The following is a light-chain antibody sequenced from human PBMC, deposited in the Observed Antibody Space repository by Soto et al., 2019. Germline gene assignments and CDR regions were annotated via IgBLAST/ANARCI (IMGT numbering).Light chain of an antibody. Sequence: QSALTQPPSASGSPGQSVTISCTGTSSDVGFYNYVSWYQQHPGKAPKLMIYEVSKRPSGVPDRFSGSKSGNTASLTVSGLQAEDEADYYCSSYAGTNNWLFGGGTKLTVL. V-gene: IGLV2-8*01. CDR1: SSDVGFYNY. CDR2: EVS. J-gene: IGLJ3*02. CDR3: SSYAGTNNWL.